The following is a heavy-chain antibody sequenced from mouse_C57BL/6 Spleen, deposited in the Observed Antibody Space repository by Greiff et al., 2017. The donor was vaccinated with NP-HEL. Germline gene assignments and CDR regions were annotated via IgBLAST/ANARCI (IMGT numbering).Heavy chain of an antibody. CDR1: GYAFSSSW. Sequence: QVQLKESGPELVKPGASVKISCKASGYAFSSSWMNWVKQRPGKGLEWIGRIYPGDGDTNYNGKFKGKATLTADKSSSTAYMQLSSLTSEDSAVYFCAREGDYGGPGFDYWGQGTTLTVSS. CDR3: AREGDYGGPGFDY. J-gene: IGHJ2*01. V-gene: IGHV1-82*01. CDR2: IYPGDGDT. D-gene: IGHD1-1*02.